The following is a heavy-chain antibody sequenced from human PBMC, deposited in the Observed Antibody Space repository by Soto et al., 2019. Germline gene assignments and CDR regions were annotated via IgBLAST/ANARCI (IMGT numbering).Heavy chain of an antibody. V-gene: IGHV4-61*01. Sequence: ETLSLTCTVSGASVGSGSFYWSWIRQPPGKGLEWIGYVFFSGSTNYNPSLKSRVTISIDTSKNQFSLKLISVTAADTAVYYCARVSTYYFDSSGSYTSDYWGQGTLVTVSS. D-gene: IGHD3-22*01. CDR2: VFFSGST. J-gene: IGHJ4*02. CDR3: ARVSTYYFDSSGSYTSDY. CDR1: GASVGSGSFY.